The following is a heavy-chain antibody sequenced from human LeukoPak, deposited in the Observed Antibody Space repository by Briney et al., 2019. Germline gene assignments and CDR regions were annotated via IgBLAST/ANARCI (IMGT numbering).Heavy chain of an antibody. CDR2: ISVSGGVR. Sequence: GGSLRLSCVASGYPFSSYSMNWIRQAPGKGLEWVSYISVSGGVRSYADSVKGRFTISRDNAKNSLYLQMNSLRAEDTAVYYCARDSVVVPASYYYYGMDVWGQGTTVTVSS. J-gene: IGHJ6*02. V-gene: IGHV3-48*01. CDR3: ARDSVVVPASYYYYGMDV. CDR1: GYPFSSYS. D-gene: IGHD2-2*01.